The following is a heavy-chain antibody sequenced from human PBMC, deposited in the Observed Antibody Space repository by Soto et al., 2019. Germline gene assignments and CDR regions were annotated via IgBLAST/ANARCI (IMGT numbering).Heavy chain of an antibody. Sequence: QVQLVESGGGVVQPGRSLRLSCAASGFTFNSYTIHWVRQAPGKGLEWVAVISYDGSNKYYADSVKGRFPISRENSKNTVYLQMHSLRAEDTAVYYCATVPPQLELLEQFYFDYWGQGTLVTVSS. V-gene: IGHV3-30-3*01. CDR2: ISYDGSNK. J-gene: IGHJ4*02. CDR1: GFTFNSYT. CDR3: ATVPPQLELLEQFYFDY. D-gene: IGHD1-7*01.